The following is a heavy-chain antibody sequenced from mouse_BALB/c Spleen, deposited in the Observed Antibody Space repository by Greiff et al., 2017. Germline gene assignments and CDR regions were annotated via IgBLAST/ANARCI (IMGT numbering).Heavy chain of an antibody. CDR2: ISSGGST. V-gene: IGHV5-6-5*01. Sequence: EVQLVESGGGLVKPGGSLKLSCAASGFTFSSYAMSWVRQTPEKRLEWVASISSGGSTYYPDSVKGRFTISRDNARNILYLQMSSLRSEDTAMYYCARGGIYGSRYWYFDVWGAGTTVTVSS. CDR3: ARGGIYGSRYWYFDV. D-gene: IGHD1-1*01. J-gene: IGHJ1*01. CDR1: GFTFSSYA.